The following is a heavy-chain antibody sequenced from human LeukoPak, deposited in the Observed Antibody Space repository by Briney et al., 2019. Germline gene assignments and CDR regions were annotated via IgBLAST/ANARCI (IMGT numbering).Heavy chain of an antibody. D-gene: IGHD6-19*01. CDR3: ARGPVATIIPPIAVAGTY. CDR1: GYTFTGYY. V-gene: IGHV1-2*02. J-gene: IGHJ4*02. CDR2: INPNSGGT. Sequence: ASVKVSCKASGYTFTGYYMHWVRQAPGQGLEWMGWINPNSGGTNYAQKFQGRVTMTRDTSISTAYMELSRLRSDDTAAYYCARGPVATIIPPIAVAGTYWGQGTLVTVSS.